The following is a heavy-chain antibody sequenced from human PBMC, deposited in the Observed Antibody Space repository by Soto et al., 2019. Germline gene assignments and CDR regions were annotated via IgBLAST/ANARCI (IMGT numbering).Heavy chain of an antibody. CDR1: GISVSNNY. CDR3: ARDPPGIAAAGAGG. J-gene: IGHJ4*02. CDR2: IYSGGGT. D-gene: IGHD6-13*01. V-gene: IGHV3-53*01. Sequence: GGSLRLSCAASGISVSNNYMRWVRQAPGKGLEWVSLIYSGGGTHYADSVKGRFTISRDNSKNTLYLQMNSLRAEDTAVYYCARDPPGIAAAGAGGWGQGTLVTAPQ.